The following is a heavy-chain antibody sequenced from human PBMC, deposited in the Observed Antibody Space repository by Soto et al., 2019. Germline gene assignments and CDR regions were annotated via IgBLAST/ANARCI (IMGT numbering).Heavy chain of an antibody. CDR2: INAYNGNT. J-gene: IGHJ6*03. CDR1: GYTFTSYG. D-gene: IGHD3-3*01. V-gene: IGHV1-18*01. CDR3: VRELRFLEWSTNYYMDV. Sequence: ASVKVSCKASGYTFTSYGISWVRQAPGQGLEWMGWINAYNGNTNYAQKFQGRVTMTRDTSASTAYMELSSLRSEDTAVYYCVRELRFLEWSTNYYMDVWGKGTTVTVSS.